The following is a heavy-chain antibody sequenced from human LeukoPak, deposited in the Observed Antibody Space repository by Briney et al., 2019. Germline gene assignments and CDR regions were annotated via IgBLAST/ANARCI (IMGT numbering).Heavy chain of an antibody. D-gene: IGHD6-19*01. V-gene: IGHV1-69*05. Sequence: SVKVSCKASGGTFSSYAISWVRQAPGQGLEWMGGIIPIFGTANYAQKFQGRVTITTDESTSTAYMELSSLRSEDTAVYYCAMYSSGWTNFDYRGQGTLVTVSS. CDR3: AMYSSGWTNFDY. CDR1: GGTFSSYA. CDR2: IIPIFGTA. J-gene: IGHJ4*02.